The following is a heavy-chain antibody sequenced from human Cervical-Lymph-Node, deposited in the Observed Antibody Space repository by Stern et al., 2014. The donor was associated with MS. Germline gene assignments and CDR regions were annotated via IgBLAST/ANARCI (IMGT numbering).Heavy chain of an antibody. CDR3: ARSPPYYEFWNDYYYFDY. CDR1: GFSLSTSGMR. Sequence: QVTLRESGPALVKPTQTLTLTCTFSGFSLSTSGMRVSWIRQPPGKALEWLVRTDWGDDKFYSTSLKTRLTIAKDTSKNQVVLTMTNMDPVDTATYYCARSPPYYEFWNDYYYFDYWGQGTLVAVSS. V-gene: IGHV2-70*04. D-gene: IGHD3-3*01. J-gene: IGHJ4*02. CDR2: TDWGDDK.